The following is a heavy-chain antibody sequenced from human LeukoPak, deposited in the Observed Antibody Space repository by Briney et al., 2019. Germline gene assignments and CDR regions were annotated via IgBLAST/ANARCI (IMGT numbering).Heavy chain of an antibody. D-gene: IGHD3-3*01. Sequence: SETLSLTCTVSGGSISSSSYYWGWIRQPPGKGLEWIGSIYYSGSTYYNPSLKSRVTISVDTSKNQFSLKLSSVTAADTAVYYCARGLFYYDFWSGYYCSNWFDPWGQEPWSPSPQ. CDR1: GGSISSSSYY. J-gene: IGHJ5*02. CDR3: ARGLFYYDFWSGYYCSNWFDP. V-gene: IGHV4-39*07. CDR2: IYYSGST.